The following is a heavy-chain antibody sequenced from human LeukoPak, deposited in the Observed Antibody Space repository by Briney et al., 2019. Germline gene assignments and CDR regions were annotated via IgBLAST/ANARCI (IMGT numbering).Heavy chain of an antibody. Sequence: ASVKVSCKXSGGTFSSYAISWVRQAPGQGLEWMGGIIPIFGTANYSQKFQGRVTITTDESTSTAYMELSSLRSEDTAVYYCARDSRSSWYRGYYYYYYMDVWGKGTTVTVSS. D-gene: IGHD6-13*01. CDR3: ARDSRSSWYRGYYYYYYMDV. CDR2: IIPIFGTA. J-gene: IGHJ6*03. V-gene: IGHV1-69*05. CDR1: GGTFSSYA.